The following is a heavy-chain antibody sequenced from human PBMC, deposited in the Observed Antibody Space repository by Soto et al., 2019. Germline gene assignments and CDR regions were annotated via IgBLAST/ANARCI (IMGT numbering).Heavy chain of an antibody. CDR3: ARSPYSSGYYYAIDY. CDR2: INPSSGTT. D-gene: IGHD3-22*01. CDR1: GYTFTGYY. J-gene: IGHJ4*02. Sequence: ASVKVSCKASGYTFTGYYIHWMRQAPGQGLEWMGIINPSSGTTTYAQKFQGRVTMTRDASTSTVYMDLSSLRSEDTAVYYCARSPYSSGYYYAIDYWGQGTQVTVSS. V-gene: IGHV1-46*01.